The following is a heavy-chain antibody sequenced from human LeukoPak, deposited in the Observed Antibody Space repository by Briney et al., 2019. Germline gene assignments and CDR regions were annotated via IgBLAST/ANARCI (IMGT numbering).Heavy chain of an antibody. V-gene: IGHV4-59*02. Sequence: SETLSLTCTVSGGSVSPHYREWVRQPPGKGLEWIGYVHYTGRTNYNPSLKSRVTMSVDRSKNQVSLRLNSVTAADTAVYYCARSGGSRETLAYWGLGAQVTVSS. J-gene: IGHJ4*02. CDR2: VHYTGRT. CDR1: GGSVSPHY. CDR3: ARSGGSRETLAY. D-gene: IGHD3-10*01.